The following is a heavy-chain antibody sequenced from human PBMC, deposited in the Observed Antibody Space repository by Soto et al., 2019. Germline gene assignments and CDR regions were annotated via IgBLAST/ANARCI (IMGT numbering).Heavy chain of an antibody. CDR3: ARSMYNWNYVLPYGMDV. D-gene: IGHD1-7*01. CDR2: IIPIFGTA. Sequence: SVKVSCKASGGTFSSYAISWVRQAPGQGLEWMGGIIPIFGTANYAQKFQGRVTITADESTSTAYMELSSLRSEDTAVYYCARSMYNWNYVLPYGMDVSGQGTKVTGSS. CDR1: GGTFSSYA. V-gene: IGHV1-69*13. J-gene: IGHJ6*02.